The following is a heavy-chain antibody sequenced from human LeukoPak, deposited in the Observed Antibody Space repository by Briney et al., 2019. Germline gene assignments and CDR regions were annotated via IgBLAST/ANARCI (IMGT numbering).Heavy chain of an antibody. CDR3: ASSSTSPVSSSGPPKY. CDR2: IKEDGSET. CDR1: GLIFSNYW. Sequence: GGSLRLSCAASGLIFSNYWMTWVRQAPGKGLEWVANIKEDGSETYYVDSVKGRFTISRDNDKNTLYLQMNSLRAEDTAVYYCASSSTSPVSSSGPPKYWGQGTMVTVSS. V-gene: IGHV3-7*03. J-gene: IGHJ3*01. D-gene: IGHD2-2*01.